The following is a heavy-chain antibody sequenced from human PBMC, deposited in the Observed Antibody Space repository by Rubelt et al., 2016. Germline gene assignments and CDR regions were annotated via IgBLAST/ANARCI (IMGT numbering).Heavy chain of an antibody. J-gene: IGHJ5*02. CDR3: ARDVGGSYSLSVDT. CDR1: GFSFDEHI. Sequence: EVQLVESGGVVVPPGGSLRLSCAGSGFSFDEHIMHWVRQAPGKGLEWVSLITWDDGTTFYAESVKGRFTISRDNSKTTLVLEMDNLKTEDSALYYYARDVGGSYSLSVDTWGQGTLVTGSS. V-gene: IGHV3-43*01. D-gene: IGHD3-10*01. CDR2: ITWDDGTT.